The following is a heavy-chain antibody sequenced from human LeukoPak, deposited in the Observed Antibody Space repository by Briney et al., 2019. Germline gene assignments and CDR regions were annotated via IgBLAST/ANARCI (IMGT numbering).Heavy chain of an antibody. Sequence: GGSLRLSCAASGFTFSTYWMSWVRQAPGKGLEWVASIKQDGSEKYYVDSVKGRFTISRDNAKNSVYLQMTSLRAEDTAVYYCATPGSGIWCFDYWGQGTLLTISS. D-gene: IGHD6-13*01. V-gene: IGHV3-7*01. CDR2: IKQDGSEK. CDR3: ATPGSGIWCFDY. J-gene: IGHJ4*02. CDR1: GFTFSTYW.